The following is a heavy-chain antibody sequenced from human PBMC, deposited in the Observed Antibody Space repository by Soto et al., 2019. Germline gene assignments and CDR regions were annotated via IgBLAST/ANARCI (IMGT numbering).Heavy chain of an antibody. CDR1: GFTFSSYA. CDR3: AKGTANDPRVYDY. J-gene: IGHJ4*02. CDR2: ISAGGGST. Sequence: PGGSLRLSCAASGFTFSSYAMSWVRQAPGKGLEWVSAISAGGGSTYYADSVKGRFTISRDNSKNTLYLQMNSLRAEDTAVYYCAKGTANDPRVYDYWGQGTLVTVSS. V-gene: IGHV3-23*01. D-gene: IGHD1-1*01.